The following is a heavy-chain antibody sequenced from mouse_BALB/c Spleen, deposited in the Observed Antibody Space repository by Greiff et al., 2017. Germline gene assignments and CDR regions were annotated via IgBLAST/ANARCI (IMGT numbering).Heavy chain of an antibody. J-gene: IGHJ2*01. Sequence: VQLQQSGAELVRPGVSVKISCKGSGYTFTDYAMHWVKQSHAKSLEWIGVISTYYGDASYNQKFKGKATMTVDKSSSTAYMELARLTSEDSAIYYCAVSYYYGSSYGYFDYWGQGTTLTVSS. V-gene: IGHV1S137*01. CDR1: GYTFTDYA. D-gene: IGHD1-1*01. CDR2: ISTYYGDA. CDR3: AVSYYYGSSYGYFDY.